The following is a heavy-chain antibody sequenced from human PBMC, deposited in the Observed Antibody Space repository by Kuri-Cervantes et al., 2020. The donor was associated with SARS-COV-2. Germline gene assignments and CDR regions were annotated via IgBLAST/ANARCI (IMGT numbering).Heavy chain of an antibody. CDR2: INSDGSST. J-gene: IGHJ6*02. CDR1: GFTFSSYW. D-gene: IGHD4-17*01. V-gene: IGHV3-74*01. Sequence: GRSLRLSCAASGFTFSSYWMHWVRQAPGKGLVWVSRINSDGSSTSYADSVKGRFTISRDNAKNTLYLQMNSLRAEDTAVYYCARAPDYGDYYYYGMDVWGQGTTVTVSS. CDR3: ARAPDYGDYYYYGMDV.